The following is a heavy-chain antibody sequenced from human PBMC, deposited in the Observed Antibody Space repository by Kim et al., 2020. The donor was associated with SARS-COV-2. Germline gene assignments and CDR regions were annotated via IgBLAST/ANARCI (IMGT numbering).Heavy chain of an antibody. Sequence: GGSLRLSCTASGFTFGDFAMTWVRQAPGKGLEWVGFIRSKTYGGTTEYAASVKGRFTISRDDSKNIAYLQMNSLKTEDTAVYYCTRGIYYYGSSGYSTYFFDPWGQGTLVTVSS. CDR3: TRGIYYYGSSGYSTYFFDP. CDR1: GFTFGDFA. D-gene: IGHD3-22*01. V-gene: IGHV3-49*04. CDR2: IRSKTYGGTT. J-gene: IGHJ5*02.